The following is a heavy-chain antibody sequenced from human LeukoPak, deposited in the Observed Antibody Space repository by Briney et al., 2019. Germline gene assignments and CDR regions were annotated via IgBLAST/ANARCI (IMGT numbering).Heavy chain of an antibody. V-gene: IGHV4-59*12. CDR1: GGSISSYY. D-gene: IGHD3-22*01. Sequence: SETLSLTCTVSGGSISSYYWSWIRQPPGKGLEWIGYIYYSGSTNYNPSLKSRVTISVDRSKNQFSLKLSSVTAADTAVYYCARDYYDSSGHPGGWFDPWGQGTLVTVSS. J-gene: IGHJ5*02. CDR3: ARDYYDSSGHPGGWFDP. CDR2: IYYSGST.